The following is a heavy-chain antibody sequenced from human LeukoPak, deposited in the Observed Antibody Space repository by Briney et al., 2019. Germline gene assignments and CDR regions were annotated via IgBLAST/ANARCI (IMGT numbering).Heavy chain of an antibody. V-gene: IGHV3-53*01. CDR1: GFTVRSNY. D-gene: IGHD4-17*01. CDR2: IYSGGST. J-gene: IGHJ5*02. Sequence: GGSLRLSCAASGFTVRSNYMNWVRQAPGKGLEWVSVIYSGGSTYYADSVKGRFTISRDNSKNTLYLEMNSLRVDDTATYFCMRSDYGGLVDPWGQGTLVTVSS. CDR3: MRSDYGGLVDP.